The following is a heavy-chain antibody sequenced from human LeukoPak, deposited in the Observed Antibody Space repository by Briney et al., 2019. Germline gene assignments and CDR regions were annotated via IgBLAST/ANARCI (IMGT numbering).Heavy chain of an antibody. V-gene: IGHV3-23*01. D-gene: IGHD7-27*01. CDR1: GFTFSSYA. CDR2: ISGFGGGNT. J-gene: IGHJ4*02. CDR3: ARLLEGELGLEDY. Sequence: PGGSLRLSCAASGFTFSSYAMSWVRQAPGKGLEWVSTISGFGGGNTYYADSVKGRFTISRDNSKNTLYLQMNSLRAEDTAVYYCARLLEGELGLEDYWGQGTLVTVSS.